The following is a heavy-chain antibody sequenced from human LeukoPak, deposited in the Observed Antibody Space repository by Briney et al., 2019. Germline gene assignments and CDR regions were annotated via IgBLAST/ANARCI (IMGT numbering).Heavy chain of an antibody. V-gene: IGHV4-59*01. Sequence: SSETLSLTCTVSGGSISSYYWSWIRQPPGKGLEWIGYIYYSGSTNYNPSLKSRVTISVDTSKNQFSLKLSSVTAADTAVYYCAREVSGPRDYYDSSGYYYVNAFDIWGQGTMVTVSS. J-gene: IGHJ3*02. CDR1: GGSISSYY. D-gene: IGHD3-22*01. CDR2: IYYSGST. CDR3: AREVSGPRDYYDSSGYYYVNAFDI.